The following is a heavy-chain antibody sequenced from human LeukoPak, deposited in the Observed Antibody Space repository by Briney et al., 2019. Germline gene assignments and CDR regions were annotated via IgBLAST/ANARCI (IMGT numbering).Heavy chain of an antibody. J-gene: IGHJ6*02. CDR3: ARVSGNIQIWPQPFGDGMDV. V-gene: IGHV3-53*01. D-gene: IGHD3-10*01. CDR1: GFTVSSNY. CDR2: IYSGGST. Sequence: GGSLRLSCAASGFTVSSNYMSWVRQAPGKGLEWVSVIYSGGSTYYADSVKGRFTISREDSKNTLYLQMNILRAEDTAIYYCARVSGNIQIWPQPFGDGMDVWGQGTTVTVSS.